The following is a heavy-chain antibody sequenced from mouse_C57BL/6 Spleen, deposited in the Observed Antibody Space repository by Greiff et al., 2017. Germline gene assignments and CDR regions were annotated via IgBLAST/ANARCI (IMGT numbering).Heavy chain of an antibody. V-gene: IGHV1-64*01. Sequence: QVQLQQPGAELVKPGASVKLSCKASGYTFTSYWMHWVQQRPGQGLEWIGMIHPNSGSTNYNEKVKSKATLTVDKSSSTAYMQISNLTSEDSAVYYCAREYDGSFDYWGQGTTLTVSS. CDR1: GYTFTSYW. CDR2: IHPNSGST. J-gene: IGHJ2*01. D-gene: IGHD1-2*01. CDR3: AREYDGSFDY.